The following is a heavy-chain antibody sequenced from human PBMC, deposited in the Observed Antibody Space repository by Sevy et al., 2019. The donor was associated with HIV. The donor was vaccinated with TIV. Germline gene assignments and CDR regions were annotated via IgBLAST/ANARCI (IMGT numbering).Heavy chain of an antibody. V-gene: IGHV3-23*01. D-gene: IGHD2-8*01. Sequence: GGSLRLSCAASGFTISNYSMSWVRQPPGKGLEWVSTLSFGCGELNYADSVKGRFTISRDNSKNSFYLQMNNLRAEDTAVYYCAREGCTKPHDYWGQGTLVTVSS. CDR3: AREGCTKPHDY. CDR2: LSFGCGEL. J-gene: IGHJ4*02. CDR1: GFTISNYS.